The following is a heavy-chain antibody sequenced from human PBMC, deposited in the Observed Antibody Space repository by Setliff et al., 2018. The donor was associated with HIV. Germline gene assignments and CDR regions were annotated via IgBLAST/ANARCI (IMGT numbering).Heavy chain of an antibody. CDR3: ARDSPLNDYGDYGLGYYGMDV. V-gene: IGHV4-4*02. Sequence: PSETLSLTCAVSGGSITSSNWWSWVRQPPGKGLECIGEIYHSGSTKYNPALKSRVIISVDKSKNQFSLKLSSVTAADTAVYYCARDSPLNDYGDYGLGYYGMDVWGQGTTVTVS. CDR2: IYHSGST. D-gene: IGHD4-17*01. CDR1: GGSITSSNW. J-gene: IGHJ6*02.